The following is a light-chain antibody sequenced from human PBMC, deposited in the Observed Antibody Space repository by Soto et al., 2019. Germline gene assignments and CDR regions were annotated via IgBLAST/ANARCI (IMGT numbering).Light chain of an antibody. CDR3: ETWDSNTRV. CDR2: LEGSGSY. Sequence: QPVLTQSSSASASLGSSVKLTCTLSSGHSSYIIAWYQQQPGKAPRYLMKLEGSGSYNKGSGVPDRFSGSSSGADRYLTISNLQFEDKADYYCETWDSNTRVFGGGTKVTVL. J-gene: IGLJ3*02. CDR1: SGHSSYI. V-gene: IGLV4-60*02.